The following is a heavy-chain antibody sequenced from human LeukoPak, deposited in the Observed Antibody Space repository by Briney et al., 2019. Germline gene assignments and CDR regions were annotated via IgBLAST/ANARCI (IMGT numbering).Heavy chain of an antibody. J-gene: IGHJ4*02. CDR1: GGSISTSSYY. CDR2: IYYSGTT. V-gene: IGHV4-39*07. D-gene: IGHD6-13*01. Sequence: SETLSLTCTVSGGSISTSSYYWGWIRQPPGKGLECIGNIYYSGTTYYNPSLKSRVTISVDTSKNQFSLKLSSVTAADTAVYYCARNRGAAAGAEFDYWGQGTLVTVSS. CDR3: ARNRGAAAGAEFDY.